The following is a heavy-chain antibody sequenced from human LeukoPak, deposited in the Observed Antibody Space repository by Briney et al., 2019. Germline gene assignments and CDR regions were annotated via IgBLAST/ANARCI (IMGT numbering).Heavy chain of an antibody. J-gene: IGHJ4*02. CDR3: ARDSFETDIDY. CDR2: IKEDGSEK. Sequence: GGPLRLSCAASGFLFSRYWMSWVRQAPGKGLEWVANIKEDGSEKYYVESMKGRFTISRDNVKNSLYLQINSLRAEDTAVYYCARDSFETDIDYWGQGTLVTVSS. D-gene: IGHD1-14*01. CDR1: GFLFSRYW. V-gene: IGHV3-7*01.